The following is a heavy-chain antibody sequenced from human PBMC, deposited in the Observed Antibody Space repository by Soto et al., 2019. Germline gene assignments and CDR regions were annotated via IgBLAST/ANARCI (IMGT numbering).Heavy chain of an antibody. V-gene: IGHV4-59*08. CDR2: IYYSGST. Sequence: PSETLSLTCTVSGGSISSYYWSWIRQPPGKGLEWIGYIYYSGSTNYNPSLKSRVTISVDTSKNQFSLKLSSVTAADTAVYYCALTSSSWYEKNYYYYGMDVWGQGTTVTVSS. CDR1: GGSISSYY. J-gene: IGHJ6*02. CDR3: ALTSSSWYEKNYYYYGMDV. D-gene: IGHD6-13*01.